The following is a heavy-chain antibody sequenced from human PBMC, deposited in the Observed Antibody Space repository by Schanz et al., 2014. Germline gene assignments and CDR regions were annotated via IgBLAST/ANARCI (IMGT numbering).Heavy chain of an antibody. D-gene: IGHD2-2*03. CDR1: GFTFSDYW. CDR2: IWYDGSNK. J-gene: IGHJ4*02. CDR3: ARAGYCTSVSCSLFVSDY. Sequence: MQLLESGGGLIQPGGSLRLSCAASGFTFSDYWMSWVRQAPGKGLEWVAVIWYDGSNKYYADSVKGRFTISRDNSKNTLFLQMNSLRAEDTAVYYCARAGYCTSVSCSLFVSDYWGQGTLVTVSS. V-gene: IGHV3-33*08.